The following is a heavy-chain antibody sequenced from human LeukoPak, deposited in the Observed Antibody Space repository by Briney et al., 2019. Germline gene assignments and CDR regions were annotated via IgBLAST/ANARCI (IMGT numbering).Heavy chain of an antibody. V-gene: IGHV4-59*01. D-gene: IGHD1-26*01. CDR2: IYYSGST. Sequence: SETLSLTCTASGGSISSYYWSWIRQPPGKGLEWIGYIYYSGSTNYNPSLKSRVTISVDTSKNQFSLKLSSVTAADTAVYYCARDPLGLRIPMDVWGKGTTVTVSS. J-gene: IGHJ6*03. CDR1: GGSISSYY. CDR3: ARDPLGLRIPMDV.